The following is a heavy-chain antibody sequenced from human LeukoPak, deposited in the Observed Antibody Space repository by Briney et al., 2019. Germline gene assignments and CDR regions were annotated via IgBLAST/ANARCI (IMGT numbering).Heavy chain of an antibody. V-gene: IGHV4-59*01. CDR3: ARGWYSSPLNNWFDP. CDR2: IYYSGTT. CDR1: GGSISPYY. Sequence: SETLSLTCTVSGGSISPYYWSWFRQPPGKGLEWIGFIYYSGTTNYNPSLKSRATMSVDTSKNQLSLKLSSVTAADTAVYYCARGWYSSPLNNWFDPWGQGTLVTVSS. J-gene: IGHJ5*02. D-gene: IGHD6-13*01.